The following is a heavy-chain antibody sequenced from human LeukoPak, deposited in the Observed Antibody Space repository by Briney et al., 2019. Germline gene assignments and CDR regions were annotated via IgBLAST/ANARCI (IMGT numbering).Heavy chain of an antibody. D-gene: IGHD2-8*02. V-gene: IGHV3-66*01. CDR1: GFTVSSNY. CDR2: ILGGGGT. Sequence: GGSLRLSCAASGFTVSSNYMTWVRQAPGKGLERVSVILGGGGTYYADSVKGRFTISRDNSKNTLYLQMNSLRAEDTAVYYCARGLVLTYYYFESWGQGTLVTVSS. J-gene: IGHJ4*02. CDR3: ARGLVLTYYYFES.